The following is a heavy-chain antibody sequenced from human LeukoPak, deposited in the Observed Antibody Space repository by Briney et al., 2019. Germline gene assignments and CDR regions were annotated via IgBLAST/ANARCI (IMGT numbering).Heavy chain of an antibody. CDR3: AKGLERESRLDS. CDR2: ISNSGGST. D-gene: IGHD1-1*01. V-gene: IGHV3-23*01. CDR1: GFTFSSYG. J-gene: IGHJ4*02. Sequence: GGSLRLSCAESGFTFSSYGMHWVRQAPGKRLEWVSGISNSGGSTYYADSVKGRFTISRDNSKNTLYLQMNSLRAEDTALYYCAKGLERESRLDSWGQGTLVTVSS.